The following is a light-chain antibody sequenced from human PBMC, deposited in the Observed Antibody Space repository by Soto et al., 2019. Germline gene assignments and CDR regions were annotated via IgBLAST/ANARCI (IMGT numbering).Light chain of an antibody. CDR2: GAS. V-gene: IGKV3-15*01. CDR1: QSVSSN. J-gene: IGKJ2*01. CDR3: PQYDNWPPP. Sequence: EIVMTQSPATLSVSPGERATLSCRASQSVSSNLAWYQQKPGQAPRLLIYGASTRATGIPARFSGSGSGTEFPRTISSLQSEDFAVYNGPQYDNWPPPFGQGTKLEIK.